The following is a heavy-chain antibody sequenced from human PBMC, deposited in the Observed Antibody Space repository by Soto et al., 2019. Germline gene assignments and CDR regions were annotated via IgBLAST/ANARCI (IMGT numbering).Heavy chain of an antibody. CDR3: ARERQETGDDAFDI. CDR1: GFTFSSYD. Sequence: GGSLRLSCAASGFTFSSYDMHWVRQATGKGLEWVSAIGTAGDTYYPGSVKGRFTISRENAKNSLYLQMNSLRAGDTAVYYCARERQETGDDAFDIWGQGTMVTVSS. D-gene: IGHD7-27*01. J-gene: IGHJ3*02. CDR2: IGTAGDT. V-gene: IGHV3-13*01.